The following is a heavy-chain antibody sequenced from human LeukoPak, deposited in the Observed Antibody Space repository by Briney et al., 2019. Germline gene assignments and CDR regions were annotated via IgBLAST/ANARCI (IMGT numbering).Heavy chain of an antibody. CDR1: GGSISSHY. CDR3: AKGQMWLVS. V-gene: IGHV4-59*11. J-gene: IGHJ4*02. CDR2: IHYSGST. D-gene: IGHD2-21*01. Sequence: SSETLSLTCTVSGGSISSHYWSWIRQPPGKGLEWIGYIHYSGSTNYNPSLKSRVTISVDTSKNQFSLKLSPVTAADTAVYFCAKGQMWLVSWGQGTLVTVSS.